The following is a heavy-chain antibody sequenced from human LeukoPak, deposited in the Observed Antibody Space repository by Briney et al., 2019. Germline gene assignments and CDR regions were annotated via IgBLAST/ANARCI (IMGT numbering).Heavy chain of an antibody. CDR2: IYTSGST. V-gene: IGHV4-38-2*02. J-gene: IGHJ4*02. CDR3: ARDRGALSEYYFDY. Sequence: SETLSLTCTVSGYSISSGYYWGWIRQPPGKGLEWIGRIYTSGSTNYNPSLKSRVTMSVDTSKNQFSLKLSSVAAADTAVYYCARDRGALSEYYFDYWGQGTLVTVSS. CDR1: GYSISSGYY. D-gene: IGHD3-10*01.